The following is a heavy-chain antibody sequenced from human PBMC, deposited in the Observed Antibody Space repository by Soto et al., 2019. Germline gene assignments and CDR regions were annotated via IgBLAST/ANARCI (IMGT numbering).Heavy chain of an antibody. J-gene: IGHJ6*02. CDR1: SGSISSYY. CDR3: ARESGYSYGYLHYYGMDV. V-gene: IGHV4-4*07. CDR2: IYTSGST. D-gene: IGHD5-18*01. Sequence: PSETLSLTCTVSSGSISSYYCSWIRQPAGEGLEWIGRIYTSGSTNYNPSLKSRVTMSVDTSKDQFSLKLSSATAADTAVYYCARESGYSYGYLHYYGMDVWGQGTTVTVSS.